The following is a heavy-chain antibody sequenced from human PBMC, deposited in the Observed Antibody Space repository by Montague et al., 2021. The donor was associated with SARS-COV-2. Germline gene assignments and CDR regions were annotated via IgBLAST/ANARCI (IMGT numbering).Heavy chain of an antibody. CDR2: IYYRGST. V-gene: IGHV4-59*01. Sequence: SETLSLTCTVSGGSINSSYWSWIQQPPGRGLEWIGYIYYRGSTNYNPSLETRVTLSVYPSKNQFSLKLSSVTAADTAVYYCARGDRWNWFDPWGQGTLVIVSS. CDR3: ARGDRWNWFDP. D-gene: IGHD5-24*01. J-gene: IGHJ5*02. CDR1: GGSINSSY.